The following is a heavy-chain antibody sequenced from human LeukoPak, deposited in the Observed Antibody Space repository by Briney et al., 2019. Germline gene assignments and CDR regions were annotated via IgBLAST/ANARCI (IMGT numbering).Heavy chain of an antibody. Sequence: GGSLRLSCATSGFTFTTYNMNWVRQAPGKGLEWVSFISSSSSTIYYADSVEGRFTISRDNANNSLYLQMNSLRAEDTAMYYCARGEDTAMVTGGYNWFDPWGQGTLVFVSS. V-gene: IGHV3-48*04. CDR3: ARGEDTAMVTGGYNWFDP. CDR1: GFTFTTYN. D-gene: IGHD5-18*01. J-gene: IGHJ5*02. CDR2: ISSSSSTI.